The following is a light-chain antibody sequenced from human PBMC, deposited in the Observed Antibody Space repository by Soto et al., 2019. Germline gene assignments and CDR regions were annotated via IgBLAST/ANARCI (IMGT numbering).Light chain of an antibody. V-gene: IGKV1-13*02. CDR3: QQFNSYPPLVT. CDR1: QGISSA. CDR2: DAS. J-gene: IGKJ3*01. Sequence: AIQLTQSPSSLSASVGDRVTITCRASQGISSALAWYQQKRGKAPKLLIYDASSMESGVPSRFSGSESRTDFTLTISSLHPEDFATYCWQQFNSYPPLVTCGARTKVDIK.